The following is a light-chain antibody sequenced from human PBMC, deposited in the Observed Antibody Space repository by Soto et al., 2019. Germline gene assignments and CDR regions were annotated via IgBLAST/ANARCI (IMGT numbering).Light chain of an antibody. J-gene: IGKJ5*01. Sequence: EIVLTQSPGTLSLSPGERATLSCRAGQSVSSTFLNWYQQKPGQAPRLLIYGASNRATGTPDRFSGSGSGTDYTLTISSLQPEDFATYYCQQSYRTPTFGQGTRLEIK. CDR1: QSVSSTF. CDR2: GAS. CDR3: QQSYRTPT. V-gene: IGKV3-20*01.